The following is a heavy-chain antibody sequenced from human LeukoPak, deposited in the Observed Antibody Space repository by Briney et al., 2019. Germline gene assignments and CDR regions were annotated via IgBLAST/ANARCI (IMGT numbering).Heavy chain of an antibody. V-gene: IGHV3-23*01. CDR2: ISDSGGST. CDR1: GFTFSSYA. J-gene: IGHJ4*02. CDR3: VRGSYGAYDY. Sequence: GGSLRLSCAASGFTFSSYAMSWVRQAPGKGLEWVSAISDSGGSTYYADAVHGRFTVSRDNAKYSLYLQMNSLRAEDTAVYYCVRGSYGAYDYWGQGSLVTVSS. D-gene: IGHD4-17*01.